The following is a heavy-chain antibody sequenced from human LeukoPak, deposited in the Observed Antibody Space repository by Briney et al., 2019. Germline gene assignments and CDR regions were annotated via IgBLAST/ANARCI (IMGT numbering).Heavy chain of an antibody. J-gene: IGHJ4*02. D-gene: IGHD5-18*01. Sequence: PGGSLRLSCAASGFTFSSYGMHWVRQAPGKGLEWVAVISYDGSNKYYADSVKGRFTISRDNSKNTLYLQMNSLRAEDTAVYYCAKDQTRGYSYGGTGYFDLWGQGTLVTVSS. CDR3: AKDQTRGYSYGGTGYFDL. CDR2: ISYDGSNK. CDR1: GFTFSSYG. V-gene: IGHV3-30*18.